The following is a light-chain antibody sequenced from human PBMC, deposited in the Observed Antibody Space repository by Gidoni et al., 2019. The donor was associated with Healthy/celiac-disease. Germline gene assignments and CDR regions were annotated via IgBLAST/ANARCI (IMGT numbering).Light chain of an antibody. Sequence: DIHMSQPPSSLSASGGDRVTIPCRASQSIISYLNWYQQKPGKATKLLIYAASSLQSGVPSRFSGSGSGTDVTLTISSLQPEDFATYYCQQRYSTPWTFGQGTRLEIK. CDR2: AAS. CDR1: QSIISY. CDR3: QQRYSTPWT. V-gene: IGKV1-39*01. J-gene: IGKJ5*01.